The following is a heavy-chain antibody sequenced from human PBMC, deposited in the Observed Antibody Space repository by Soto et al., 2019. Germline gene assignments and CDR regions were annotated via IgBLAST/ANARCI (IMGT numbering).Heavy chain of an antibody. CDR3: ARHSYYSNPLRFDP. J-gene: IGHJ5*02. D-gene: IGHD4-4*01. Sequence: QVQLQESGPGLVQPSETLSLTCTVSGGSITGYYWSWIRQPPGKGPEWIGNIHYSGSTNYNPSLNRRVTISVDTSKNQFSLRLSSMTAAETAVYYCARHSYYSNPLRFDPWGQGTLVTVSS. CDR2: IHYSGST. CDR1: GGSITGYY. V-gene: IGHV4-59*08.